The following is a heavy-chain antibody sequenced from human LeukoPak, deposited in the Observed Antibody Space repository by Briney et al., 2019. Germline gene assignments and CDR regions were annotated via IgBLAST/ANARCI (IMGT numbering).Heavy chain of an antibody. CDR3: ARDDIVGATTYPDY. Sequence: ASVKVSCKASGGTFSSYAISWVRQAPGQGLEWMGGIIPIFGTANYAQKFQGRVTITADESTSTAYMELSSLRSEDTAVYYCARDDIVGATTYPDYWGQGTLVTVSS. J-gene: IGHJ4*02. CDR2: IIPIFGTA. V-gene: IGHV1-69*13. D-gene: IGHD1-26*01. CDR1: GGTFSSYA.